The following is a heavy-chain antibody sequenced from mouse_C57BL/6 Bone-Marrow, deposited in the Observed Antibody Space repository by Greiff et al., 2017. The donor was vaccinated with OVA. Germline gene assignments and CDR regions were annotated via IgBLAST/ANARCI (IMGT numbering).Heavy chain of an antibody. D-gene: IGHD2-1*01. J-gene: IGHJ2*01. CDR2: SRNKANDYTT. CDR3: ARDALYGNYFDY. Sequence: EVNVVESGGGLVQSGRSLRLSCATSGFTFSDFYMEWVRQAPGKGLEWIAASRNKANDYTTEYSASVKGRFIVSRDTSQSILYLQMNALRAEDTAIYYCARDALYGNYFDYWGQGTTLTVSS. CDR1: GFTFSDFY. V-gene: IGHV7-1*01.